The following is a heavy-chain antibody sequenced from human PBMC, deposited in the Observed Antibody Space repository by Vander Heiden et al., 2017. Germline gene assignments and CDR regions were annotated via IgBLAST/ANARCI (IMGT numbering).Heavy chain of an antibody. CDR2: ISYDESDK. V-gene: IGHV3-30*18. CDR3: AKEGDWNDARGAFDI. J-gene: IGHJ3*02. D-gene: IGHD1-1*01. CDR1: GFPSSIYD. Sequence: VQLVDPGGGVVQPGRSLSLSCEPSGFPSSIYDIPRVRQAPGKGLEWVALISYDESDKYYADSVRGRFNVSRDNSKNTLYLQMNSLRAEDTAVYYCAKEGDWNDARGAFDIWGQGTLVTVSS.